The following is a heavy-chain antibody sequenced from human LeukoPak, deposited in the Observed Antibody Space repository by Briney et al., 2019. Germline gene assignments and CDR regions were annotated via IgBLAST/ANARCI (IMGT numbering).Heavy chain of an antibody. CDR3: ARRLKAARGTLDY. J-gene: IGHJ4*02. Sequence: SETLSLTCAVYGGSFSGYYWSWIRQPPGKGLEWIGEINHSGSTNYNPSLKSRVTISVDTSKNQFSLKLSSVTAADTAVYYCARRLKAARGTLDYGGQETLVTVSS. V-gene: IGHV4-34*01. CDR2: INHSGST. CDR1: GGSFSGYY. D-gene: IGHD6-6*01.